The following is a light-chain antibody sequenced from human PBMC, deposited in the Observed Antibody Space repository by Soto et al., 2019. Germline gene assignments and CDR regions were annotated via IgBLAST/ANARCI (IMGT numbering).Light chain of an antibody. J-gene: IGLJ1*01. CDR2: EVT. CDR3: SSYTSTSTTV. Sequence: QSALIQPASVSGSPGQSIAISCTGSNSDVGDYNYVSWYQQHPGKAPKLIIFEVTNRPSGVSTRFSGSKSGNTASLTISGLQAEDDADYYCSSYTSTSTTVFGTGTKVTVL. V-gene: IGLV2-14*01. CDR1: NSDVGDYNY.